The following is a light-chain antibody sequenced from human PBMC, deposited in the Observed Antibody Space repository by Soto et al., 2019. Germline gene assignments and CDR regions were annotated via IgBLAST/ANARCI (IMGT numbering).Light chain of an antibody. J-gene: IGKJ2*01. CDR3: QQFYSTPYT. V-gene: IGKV1-39*01. Sequence: DIQMTQSPSSLSASVGDRVTITCRASQSVSRCLNWYQQKPGKAPKLLIYAASSLQSGVPSRFSGSGYGTDFTLTISSLQPEDFATYYCQQFYSTPYTFGQGTNLEIK. CDR1: QSVSRC. CDR2: AAS.